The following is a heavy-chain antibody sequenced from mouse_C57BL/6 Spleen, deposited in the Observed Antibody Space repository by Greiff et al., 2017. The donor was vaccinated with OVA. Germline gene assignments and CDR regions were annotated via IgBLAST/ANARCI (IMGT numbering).Heavy chain of an antibody. CDR3: ARPSDISGYETGFAY. CDR2: IYPRSGNT. V-gene: IGHV1-81*01. J-gene: IGHJ3*01. Sequence: QVQLQQSGAELARPGASVKLSCKASGYTFTSYGISWVKQRTGQGLEWIGEIYPRSGNTYYNEKFKGKATLTADKSSSTAYMELRSLTSEDSAFYCCARPSDISGYETGFAYWGQGTLVTVSS. D-gene: IGHD3-2*02. CDR1: GYTFTSYG.